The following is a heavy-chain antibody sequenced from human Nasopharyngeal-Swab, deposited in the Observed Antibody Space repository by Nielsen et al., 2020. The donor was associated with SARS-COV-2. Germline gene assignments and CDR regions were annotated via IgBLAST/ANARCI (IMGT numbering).Heavy chain of an antibody. J-gene: IGHJ4*02. CDR2: INHSGST. V-gene: IGHV4-34*01. Sequence: WIRQPPGKGLEWIGEINHSGSTNYNPSLKSRVTISVDTSKNQFSLKLSSMTAADTAVYYCARYSRSSWSSRRDYWGQGTLVTVSS. CDR3: ARYSRSSWSSRRDY. D-gene: IGHD6-13*01.